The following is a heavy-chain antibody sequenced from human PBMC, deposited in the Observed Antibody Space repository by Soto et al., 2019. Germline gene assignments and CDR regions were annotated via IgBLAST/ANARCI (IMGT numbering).Heavy chain of an antibody. V-gene: IGHV3-74*01. CDR3: ARGGRVSYYLDN. CDR2: IHSDGSSA. J-gene: IGHJ4*02. CDR1: GFTFSSYW. Sequence: EVQLVESGGVLVQPGGSLRLSGAASGFTFSSYWMHWVRQAPGEGLVWVSRIHSDGSSANYADSVKGRFTISRDNAQNTLYVQMNSLRAEDPAVYHCARGGRVSYYLDNWGQGTLVTVSS. D-gene: IGHD6-13*01.